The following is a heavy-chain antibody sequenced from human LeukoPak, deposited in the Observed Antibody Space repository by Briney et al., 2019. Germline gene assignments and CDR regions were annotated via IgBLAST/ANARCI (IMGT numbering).Heavy chain of an antibody. V-gene: IGHV3-30*18. J-gene: IGHJ6*02. Sequence: GGSLRLSCAASGSTFSSHTMNWVRQAPGKGLEWVAVISYDGSNKYYADSVKGRFTISRDNSKNTLYLQMNSLRAEDTAVYYCAKDGIVTTPMVGWLPRMNYGMDVWGQGTTVTVSS. D-gene: IGHD5-12*01. CDR1: GSTFSSHT. CDR3: AKDGIVTTPMVGWLPRMNYGMDV. CDR2: ISYDGSNK.